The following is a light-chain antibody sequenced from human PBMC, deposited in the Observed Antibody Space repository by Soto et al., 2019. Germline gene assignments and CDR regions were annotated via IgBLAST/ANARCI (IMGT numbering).Light chain of an antibody. V-gene: IGLV2-8*01. J-gene: IGLJ1*01. Sequence: QSVLTQPPSASGSPGQSVTISCTGTKNDIGVYDFVSWYQHPPRKAPRLIIYEVVQRPSGVPDRFSGSKSGNTASLTVSRLQAADEADYFCKSYAGSNAYVFGRGTKVTVL. CDR1: KNDIGVYDF. CDR3: KSYAGSNAYV. CDR2: EVV.